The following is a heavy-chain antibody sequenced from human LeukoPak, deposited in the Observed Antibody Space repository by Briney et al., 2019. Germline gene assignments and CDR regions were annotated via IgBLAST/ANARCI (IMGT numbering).Heavy chain of an antibody. D-gene: IGHD6-19*01. CDR1: GGSLSSYY. CDR3: AGSQWLVPNSGRLDY. J-gene: IGHJ4*02. V-gene: IGHV4-59*08. Sequence: SETLSLTCPVSGGSLSSYYWSWIRQPPGKGLEWIGYIYCSGSTNYNPSLKSRVTISVDTSKNQFSLKLSSVTAADTAVYYCAGSQWLVPNSGRLDYWGQGTLVTVSS. CDR2: IYCSGST.